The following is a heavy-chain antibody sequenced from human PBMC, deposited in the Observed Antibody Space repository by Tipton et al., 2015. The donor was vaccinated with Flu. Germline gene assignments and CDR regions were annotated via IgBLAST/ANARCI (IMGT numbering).Heavy chain of an antibody. CDR1: GGSISSYY. V-gene: IGHV4-59*01. J-gene: IGHJ4*02. Sequence: TLSLTCTVSGGSISSYYWSWIRQPPGKGLEWIGYIYYSGSTNYNPSLKSRVTISVDTSKNQFSLKLSSVTAADTAVYYCARGGRVYYGSSGYYSYFDYWGQGTLVTVSS. CDR2: IYYSGST. D-gene: IGHD3-22*01. CDR3: ARGGRVYYGSSGYYSYFDY.